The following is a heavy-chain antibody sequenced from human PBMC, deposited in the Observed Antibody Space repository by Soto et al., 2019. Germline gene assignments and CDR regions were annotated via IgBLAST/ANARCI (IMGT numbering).Heavy chain of an antibody. V-gene: IGHV4-59*01. CDR2: IYYSGST. Sequence: SETLSLTCTVSGGSISSYYWSWIRQPPGKGLEWIGYIYYSGSTNYNPSLKSRVTISVDTSKNQFSLKLSSVTAADTAVYYCARYYYGSEADYYGMDVWGQGTTVTVSS. CDR1: GGSISSYY. D-gene: IGHD3-10*01. J-gene: IGHJ6*02. CDR3: ARYYYGSEADYYGMDV.